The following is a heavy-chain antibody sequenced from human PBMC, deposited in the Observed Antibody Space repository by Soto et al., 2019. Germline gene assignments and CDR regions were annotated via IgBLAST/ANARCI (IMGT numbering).Heavy chain of an antibody. CDR2: ISYDGSNK. D-gene: IGHD6-13*01. Sequence: GGSLRLSCAASGFTFSSYAMHWVRQAPGKGLEWVAVISYDGSNKYYADSVKGRFTISRDNSKNTLYLQMNSLRAEDTAVYYCARGFPRRLIAAPFDYWGQGTLVTVSS. CDR3: ARGFPRRLIAAPFDY. J-gene: IGHJ4*02. CDR1: GFTFSSYA. V-gene: IGHV3-30-3*01.